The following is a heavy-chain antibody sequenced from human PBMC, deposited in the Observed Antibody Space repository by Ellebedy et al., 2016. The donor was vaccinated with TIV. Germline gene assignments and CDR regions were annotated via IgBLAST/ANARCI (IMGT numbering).Heavy chain of an antibody. CDR1: GFTFSSYA. V-gene: IGHV3-23*01. CDR3: ARGRSGTYIHHAFDY. Sequence: PGGSLRLSCAASGFTFSSYAMSWVRQAPGKGLEWVSTISNTGSRTYYADSVEGRFIISRDNSRNTLYLQMNSLRAEDTAIYYCARGRSGTYIHHAFDYWGPGTLVTVSS. CDR2: ISNTGSRT. J-gene: IGHJ4*02. D-gene: IGHD1-14*01.